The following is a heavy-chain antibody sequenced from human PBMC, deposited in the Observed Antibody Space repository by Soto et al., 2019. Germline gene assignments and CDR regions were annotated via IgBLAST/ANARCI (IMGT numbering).Heavy chain of an antibody. V-gene: IGHV1-18*01. D-gene: IGHD2-15*01. CDR3: ASLRSYCSGGSCYFDAFDI. CDR2: ISAYNGNT. J-gene: IGHJ3*02. Sequence: ASVKVSCTASGYTFTSYGISWVRQAPGQGLEWMGWISAYNGNTNYAQKLQGRVTMTTDTSTSTAYMELRSLRSDDTAVYYCASLRSYCSGGSCYFDAFDIWGQGTMVTVS. CDR1: GYTFTSYG.